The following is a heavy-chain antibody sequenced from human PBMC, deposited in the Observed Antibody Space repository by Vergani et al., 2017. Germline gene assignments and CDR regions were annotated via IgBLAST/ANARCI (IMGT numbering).Heavy chain of an antibody. Sequence: VKEEKGGEEGKKPGASVKVSCKASGYTFTIYYVHWVRQAPGQGLEWMGIINPSGGTTSYAQKFQGRVTMTRDTSTSTVYMELSSLRSEDTAVYYCARVGSYCSSTSCYDYWGQGTLVTVSS. D-gene: IGHD2-2*01. CDR2: INPSGGTT. J-gene: IGHJ4*02. V-gene: IGHV1-46*03. CDR3: ARVGSYCSSTSCYDY. CDR1: GYTFTIYY.